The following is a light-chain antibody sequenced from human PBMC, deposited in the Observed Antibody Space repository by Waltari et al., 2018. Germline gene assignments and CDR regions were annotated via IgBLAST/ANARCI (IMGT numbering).Light chain of an antibody. Sequence: SYVVTQSPSVSVAPGETARITCGGDHIGSKSVHWSQQRPGQAPVLVISYDSDRPSGIPERFSGSNSGNTATLTISWVEAEDEADYYCLVWHSTSDHHGVFGGGTKLTVL. J-gene: IGLJ2*01. V-gene: IGLV3-21*04. CDR2: YDS. CDR3: LVWHSTSDHHGV. CDR1: HIGSKS.